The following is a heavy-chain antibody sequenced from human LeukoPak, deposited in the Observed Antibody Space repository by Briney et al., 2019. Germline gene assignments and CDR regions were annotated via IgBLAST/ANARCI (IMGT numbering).Heavy chain of an antibody. CDR2: ISWNSGSI. D-gene: IGHD6-13*01. CDR1: GFNFGIYG. J-gene: IGHJ2*01. V-gene: IGHV3-9*01. Sequence: GGSLRLSCTASGFNFGIYGMHWVRQAPGKGLEWVSGISWNSGSIGYADSVKGRFTISRDNAKNSLYLQMNSLRAEDTALYYCAKDIAAAGTGWYFDLWGRGTLVTVSS. CDR3: AKDIAAAGTGWYFDL.